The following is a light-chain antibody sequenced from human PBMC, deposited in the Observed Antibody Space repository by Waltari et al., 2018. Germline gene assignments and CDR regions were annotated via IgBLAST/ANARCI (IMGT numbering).Light chain of an antibody. J-gene: IGLJ3*02. CDR1: RSDVGGSDL. Sequence: QAALAHPASSTGSPAQSITTSFTGTRSDVGGSDLLSWYQQHPGKAPKLMIYEGSKRPSGVSNRFSGSKSGNTASLTISGLQAEDEADYYCCSYAGSNWVFGGGTKLTVL. V-gene: IGLV2-23*01. CDR3: CSYAGSNWV. CDR2: EGS.